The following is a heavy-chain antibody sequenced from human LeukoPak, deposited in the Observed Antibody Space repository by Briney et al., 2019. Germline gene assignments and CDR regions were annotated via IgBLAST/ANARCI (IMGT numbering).Heavy chain of an antibody. CDR2: VHSDGSST. J-gene: IGHJ4*02. Sequence: PGGSLRLSCAASGFTFSYYWMHWARQAPGKGLVWVSRVHSDGSSTTYADSVKGRFTISRDNTKNTLYLQMNNLRPEDTAVYYCARDSIFGVGKDYWGQGTLVTVSS. V-gene: IGHV3-74*01. CDR1: GFTFSYYW. CDR3: ARDSIFGVGKDY. D-gene: IGHD3-3*01.